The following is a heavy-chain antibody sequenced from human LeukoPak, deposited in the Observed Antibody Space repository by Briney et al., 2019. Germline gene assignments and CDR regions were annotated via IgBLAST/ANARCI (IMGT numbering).Heavy chain of an antibody. Sequence: GGSLRLSCAASGFTFSTYTMNWVRQAPGKGLEWVSSISTSSSYIYYADSVKGRFTISRDNAKNSLSLQMDSLRDEDTAVYYCARGANAFWSGYYTDYWGQGTLVTVSS. D-gene: IGHD3-3*01. CDR1: GFTFSTYT. V-gene: IGHV3-21*01. CDR2: ISTSSSYI. J-gene: IGHJ4*02. CDR3: ARGANAFWSGYYTDY.